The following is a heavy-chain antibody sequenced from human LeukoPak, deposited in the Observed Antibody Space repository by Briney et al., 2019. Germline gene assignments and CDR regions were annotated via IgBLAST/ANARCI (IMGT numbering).Heavy chain of an antibody. Sequence: PSETLSLTCAVYGGSFSGYYWSWIRQPPGKGLEWIGEINHSGSTNYNPSLKSRVTISVDTSKNQFSLKLSSVTAADTAVYYCARDIPGTNWFDPWGQGTLVTVSS. D-gene: IGHD2-21*01. J-gene: IGHJ5*02. CDR2: INHSGST. CDR1: GGSFSGYY. CDR3: ARDIPGTNWFDP. V-gene: IGHV4-34*01.